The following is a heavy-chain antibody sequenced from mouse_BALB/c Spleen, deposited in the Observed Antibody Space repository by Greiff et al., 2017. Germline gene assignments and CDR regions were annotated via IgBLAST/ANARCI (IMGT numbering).Heavy chain of an antibody. CDR2: IYPGSGST. CDR3: TYYYGY. V-gene: IGHV1S22*01. CDR1: GYTFTSYW. D-gene: IGHD1-1*01. J-gene: IGHJ2*01. Sequence: QPGSELVRPGASVKLSCKASGYTFTSYWMHWVKQRPGQGLEWIGNIYPGSGSTNYDEKFKSKATLTVDTSSSTAYMQLSSLTSEDSAVYYCTYYYGYWGQGTTLTVSS.